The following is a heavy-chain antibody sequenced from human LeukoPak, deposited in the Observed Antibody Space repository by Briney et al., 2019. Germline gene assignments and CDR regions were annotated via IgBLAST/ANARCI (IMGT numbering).Heavy chain of an antibody. V-gene: IGHV5-51*01. CDR2: IYPGDSDT. D-gene: IGHD5-24*01. CDR3: ARRDGYNSRLDY. J-gene: IGHJ4*02. CDR1: GYSFTSYW. Sequence: GESLKISCKGSGYSFTSYWIGWVRQMPGKGLERMGIIYPGDSDTRYSPSFQDQLTISADKSISTAYRQWSSLKASGTAMYYCARRDGYNSRLDYWGQGTLVTVSS.